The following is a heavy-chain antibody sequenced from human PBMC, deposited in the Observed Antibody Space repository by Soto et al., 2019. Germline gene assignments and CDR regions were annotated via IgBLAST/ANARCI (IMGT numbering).Heavy chain of an antibody. CDR1: GYTFTGYY. V-gene: IGHV1-2*04. D-gene: IGHD2-15*01. J-gene: IGHJ3*02. Sequence: ASVKVSCKASGYTFTGYYMHWVRQAPGQGLEWMGWINPNSGGTNYAQKFQGWVTMTRDTSISTAYMELSRLRSDDTAVYYCATTYCSGGSCYAAFDIWGQGTMVTVSS. CDR3: ATTYCSGGSCYAAFDI. CDR2: INPNSGGT.